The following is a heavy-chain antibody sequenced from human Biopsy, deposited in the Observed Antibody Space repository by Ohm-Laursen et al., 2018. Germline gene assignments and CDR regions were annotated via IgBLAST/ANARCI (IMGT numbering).Heavy chain of an antibody. CDR3: AKDRYNYTPIGGFSMDV. J-gene: IGHJ6*02. Sequence: SLRLSCTASGFTFKNDNMQWVRQAPGKGQERVAFIFYDGSNTYYADSVKGRFTISRDNSRDTLYLQMSSLRAEDTAVYYCAKDRYNYTPIGGFSMDVWGQGTTVTVSS. D-gene: IGHD5-18*01. V-gene: IGHV3-30*02. CDR1: GFTFKNDN. CDR2: IFYDGSNT.